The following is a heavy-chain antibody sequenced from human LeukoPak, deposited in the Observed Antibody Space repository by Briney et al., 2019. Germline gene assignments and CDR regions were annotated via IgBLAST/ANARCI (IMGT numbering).Heavy chain of an antibody. V-gene: IGHV3-9*01. D-gene: IGHD3-22*01. CDR3: ARDLDPNDSSGYLDY. Sequence: GGSLRLSCAASGFTFDDYAMHWVRQAPGKGLEWVSGISWNSGSIGYADSVKGRFTISRDNSKNTLYLQMNSLRAEDTAVYYCARDLDPNDSSGYLDYWGQGTLVTVSS. CDR1: GFTFDDYA. CDR2: ISWNSGSI. J-gene: IGHJ4*02.